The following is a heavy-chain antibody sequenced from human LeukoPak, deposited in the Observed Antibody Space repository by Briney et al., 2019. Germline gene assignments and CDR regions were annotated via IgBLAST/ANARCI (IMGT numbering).Heavy chain of an antibody. J-gene: IGHJ4*02. D-gene: IGHD3-9*01. CDR2: ISCSSRYL. CDR3: ARDHWDILTGYYIDY. CDR1: EFTFSSYS. Sequence: GGSLRLSCAASEFTFSSYSMNWVRQAPGKGLEWVSSISCSSRYLYYADSVKGRFTISRDNAKNSLYLQMNSLRAEDTAVYYCARDHWDILTGYYIDYWGQGTLVTVSS. V-gene: IGHV3-21*01.